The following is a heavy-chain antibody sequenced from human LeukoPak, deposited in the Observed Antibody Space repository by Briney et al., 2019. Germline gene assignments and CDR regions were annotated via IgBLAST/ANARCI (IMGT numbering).Heavy chain of an antibody. CDR3: AKDIRVYYYYGMDV. V-gene: IGHV3-9*01. CDR2: ISWNNGSI. J-gene: IGHJ6*02. Sequence: GGSLRLSCAASGFTFDDYAMHWVRQAPGKGLEWVSGISWNNGSIGYADSVKGRFTISRDNAKNSLYLQMNSLRAEDTALYYCAKDIRVYYYYGMDVWGQGTTVTVSS. CDR1: GFTFDDYA.